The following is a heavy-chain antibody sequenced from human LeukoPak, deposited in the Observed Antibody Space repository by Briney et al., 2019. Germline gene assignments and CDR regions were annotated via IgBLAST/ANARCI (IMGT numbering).Heavy chain of an antibody. CDR3: ARTTDIVVVVALGY. D-gene: IGHD2-15*01. CDR2: MNPNSGNT. CDR1: GYTFTSYD. V-gene: IGHV1-8*01. Sequence: ASVKVSCKASGYTFTSYDINWVRQATGQGLEWMGWMNPNSGNTGYAQKFQGRVTMTRDTSTSTVYMELSSLRSEDTAVYYCARTTDIVVVVALGYWGQGTLVTVSS. J-gene: IGHJ4*02.